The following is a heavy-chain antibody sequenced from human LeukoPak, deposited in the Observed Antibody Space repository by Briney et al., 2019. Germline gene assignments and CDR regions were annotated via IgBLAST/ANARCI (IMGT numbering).Heavy chain of an antibody. Sequence: GASVKVSCKASGYTFTGYYMHWVRQAPGQGLEWMGRINPNSGGTNYAQKFQGRVTMTRDTSISTAYMELSRLRSDDTAVYYCARVDTAMGRNFDYWGQGTLVTVSS. CDR2: INPNSGGT. J-gene: IGHJ4*02. CDR1: GYTFTGYY. D-gene: IGHD5-18*01. V-gene: IGHV1-2*06. CDR3: ARVDTAMGRNFDY.